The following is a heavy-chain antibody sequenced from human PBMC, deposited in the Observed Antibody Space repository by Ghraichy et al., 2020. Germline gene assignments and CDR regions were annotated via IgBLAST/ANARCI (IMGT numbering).Heavy chain of an antibody. CDR2: ISGSGTTT. CDR1: GFTFSSYA. J-gene: IGHJ5*02. V-gene: IGHV3-23*01. CDR3: ARNISSKGWFDP. D-gene: IGHD2-21*01. Sequence: SCAASGFTFSSYAMSWVRQAPGKGLEWVSGISGSGTTTYYADSVKGRFTISRDNSKNTLHLQMNSLRAEDTAVYYCARNISSKGWFDPWGQGTLVTVSS.